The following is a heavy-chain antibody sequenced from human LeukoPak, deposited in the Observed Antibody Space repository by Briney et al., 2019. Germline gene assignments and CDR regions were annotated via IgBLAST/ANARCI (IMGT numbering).Heavy chain of an antibody. V-gene: IGHV3-30*18. CDR2: ISYNGRNT. D-gene: IGHD6-13*01. J-gene: IGHJ6*02. Sequence: GRSLRLSCAASGFTFSSYGMHCVRQAPGKGLEWVALISYNGRNTYYADSVKGRFTISRDNSKDTLYLQMNSLRIADTAVYYCAKDRSGSWSSHYYYGMDVWGQGTTVTVSS. CDR1: GFTFSSYG. CDR3: AKDRSGSWSSHYYYGMDV.